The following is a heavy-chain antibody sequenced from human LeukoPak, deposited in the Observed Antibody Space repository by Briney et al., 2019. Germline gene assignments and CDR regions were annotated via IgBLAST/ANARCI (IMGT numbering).Heavy chain of an antibody. V-gene: IGHV3-7*01. D-gene: IGHD3-22*01. Sequence: GGSLRLSCAASGFTFSNYWMSWVRQAPGKGLEWVANIKQDGSEKYYVDSVKGRFTISRDNAKNSLYLQMNSLRAEDTAVYYCARDLYRIVVVPHYFDYWGQGSLVTVSS. J-gene: IGHJ4*02. CDR3: ARDLYRIVVVPHYFDY. CDR1: GFTFSNYW. CDR2: IKQDGSEK.